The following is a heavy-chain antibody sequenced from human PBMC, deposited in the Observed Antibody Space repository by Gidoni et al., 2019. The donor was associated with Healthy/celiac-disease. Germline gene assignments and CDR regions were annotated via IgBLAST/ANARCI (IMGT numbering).Heavy chain of an antibody. CDR2: ISYDGSNK. V-gene: IGHV3-30*18. J-gene: IGHJ4*02. D-gene: IGHD6-19*01. Sequence: QVQLVESGGGVVQPGRSLRLSCAASGFPFSSYGMHWVRQAPGKGLEWVAVISYDGSNKYYADSVKGRFTISRDNSKNTLYLQMNSLRAEDTAVYYCAKEAEYKQWLQNDYWGQGTLVTVSS. CDR1: GFPFSSYG. CDR3: AKEAEYKQWLQNDY.